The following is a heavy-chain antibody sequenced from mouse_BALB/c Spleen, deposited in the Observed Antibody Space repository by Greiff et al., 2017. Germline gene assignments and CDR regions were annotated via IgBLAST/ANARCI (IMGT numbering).Heavy chain of an antibody. CDR1: GFSLTSYG. V-gene: IGHV2-2*02. J-gene: IGHJ3*01. Sequence: QVQLKESGPGLVQPSQSLSITCTVSGFSLTSYGVHWVRQSPGKGLEWLGVIWSGGSTDYNAAFISRLSISKDNSKSQVFFKMNSLQANDTAIYYCARPPLSYGNYGSGCAYWGQGTLVTVSA. CDR2: IWSGGST. D-gene: IGHD2-1*01. CDR3: ARPPLSYGNYGSGCAY.